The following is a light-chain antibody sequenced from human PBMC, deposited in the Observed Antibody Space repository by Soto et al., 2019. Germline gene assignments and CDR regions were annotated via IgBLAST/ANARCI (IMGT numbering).Light chain of an antibody. CDR1: QSISNY. V-gene: IGKV1-5*01. Sequence: PITDSACTTSASVVNRVTINCRASQSISNYLAWYQQKPGKAPKVLIFDASSLQSGVQSRFSGSGSGTEFILTISSLQPDDFASYHSQQYNPVSPLNFAGGTIVEIK. CDR3: QQYNPVSPLN. J-gene: IGKJ4*01. CDR2: DAS.